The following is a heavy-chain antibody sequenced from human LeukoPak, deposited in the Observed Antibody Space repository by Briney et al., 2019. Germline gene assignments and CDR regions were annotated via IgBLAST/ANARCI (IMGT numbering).Heavy chain of an antibody. J-gene: IGHJ6*03. CDR3: ARVRGWSRVGGNYYYIDV. CDR2: IIPILGIA. Sequence: SVTVSCQSSVCTLSSYPISWVRQAPGQGLEWMGRIIPILGIAHYAQKLQGRVTLTADKYTSTDYMEPRSLRSEDTGVYYCARVRGWSRVGGNYYYIDVWGKGTTVTVS. V-gene: IGHV1-69*02. CDR1: VCTLSSYP. D-gene: IGHD1-26*01.